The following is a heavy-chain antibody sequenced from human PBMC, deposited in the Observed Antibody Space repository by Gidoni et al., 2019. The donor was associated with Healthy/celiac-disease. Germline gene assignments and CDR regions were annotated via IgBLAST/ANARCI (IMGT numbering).Heavy chain of an antibody. J-gene: IGHJ6*03. CDR3: ARENFWSGYWFKGGDYYYYMDV. D-gene: IGHD3-3*01. Sequence: QVQLVESGGGVVQPGRSLRLSCAASGFTFLSYAMHLVRQAPGKGLEWVAVISYDGSNKYYADSVKGRFTISRDNSKNTLYLQMNSLRAEDTAVYYCARENFWSGYWFKGGDYYYYMDVWGKGTTVTVSS. V-gene: IGHV3-30-3*01. CDR1: GFTFLSYA. CDR2: ISYDGSNK.